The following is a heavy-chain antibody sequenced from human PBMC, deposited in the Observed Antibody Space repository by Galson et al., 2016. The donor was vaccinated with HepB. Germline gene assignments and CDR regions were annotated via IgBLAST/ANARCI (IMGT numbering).Heavy chain of an antibody. CDR2: ISYDGNYK. D-gene: IGHD3-22*01. V-gene: IGHV3-30*04. CDR3: ARDSDTSGLHWYFDL. Sequence: SLRLSCAASGFTFSSDAMHWVRQAPSKGLEWVAVISYDGNYKSYADSVRGRFSVSRDQAKNTLYMQMNSLRAEDTAVYYCARDSDTSGLHWYFDLWGRGTLVTVSS. CDR1: GFTFSSDA. J-gene: IGHJ2*01.